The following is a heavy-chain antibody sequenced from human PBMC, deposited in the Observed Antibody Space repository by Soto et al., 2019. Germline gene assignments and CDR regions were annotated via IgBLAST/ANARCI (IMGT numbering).Heavy chain of an antibody. CDR1: GFTFSSYE. CDR2: ISSSGSTI. Sequence: EVQLVESGGGLVQPGGSLRLSCTASGFTFSSYEMNWVRQAPGKGLEWVSYISSSGSTIYYADSVKGRFTISRDNAKNSLYLQMNSLRAEDTAVYYCARVNWNDEAYFDYWGQGTLVTVSS. J-gene: IGHJ4*02. CDR3: ARVNWNDEAYFDY. V-gene: IGHV3-48*03. D-gene: IGHD1-20*01.